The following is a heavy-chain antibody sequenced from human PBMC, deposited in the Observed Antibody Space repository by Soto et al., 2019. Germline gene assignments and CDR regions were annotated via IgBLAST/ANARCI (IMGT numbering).Heavy chain of an antibody. V-gene: IGHV1-2*04. CDR3: ARDHSSAGKWLRYFYGMDV. CDR1: GYTFTGYY. D-gene: IGHD5-12*01. CDR2: INPNSGGT. Sequence: ASVKVSCKASGYTFTGYYMHWVRQAPGQGLEWMGWINPNSGGTNYAQKFQGWVTMTRDTSISTAYTELSRLRSDDTAVYCCARDHSSAGKWLRYFYGMDVWGQGTTVTVSS. J-gene: IGHJ6*02.